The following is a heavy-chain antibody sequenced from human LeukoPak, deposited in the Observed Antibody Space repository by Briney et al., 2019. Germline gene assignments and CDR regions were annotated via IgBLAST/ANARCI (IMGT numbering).Heavy chain of an antibody. D-gene: IGHD1-26*01. CDR1: GFTSSSYG. Sequence: VGTLRLSCAASGFTSSSYGMSWVRQTPGKGLEWVSDINGSGGSTYYAYSVNGRFIIARENSKNTLYMQMNSLRAEDTAVYYCARDGGGSPDYWGQGTLVTVSS. J-gene: IGHJ4*02. V-gene: IGHV3-23*01. CDR2: INGSGGST. CDR3: ARDGGGSPDY.